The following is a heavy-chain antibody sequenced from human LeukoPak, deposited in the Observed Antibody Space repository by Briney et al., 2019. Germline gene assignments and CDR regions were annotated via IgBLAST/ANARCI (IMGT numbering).Heavy chain of an antibody. CDR3: ARMLRYSRYFDY. J-gene: IGHJ4*02. CDR1: GFSLSTSGMC. D-gene: IGHD5-18*01. Sequence: SGPALVKPTQTLTLTCTFSGFSLSTSGMCVSWIRQPPGKALEWLARIDWDDDKYYSISLKTRLTISKDTSKNQVVLTMTNMDPVDTATYYCARMLRYSRYFDYWGQGTLVTVSS. V-gene: IGHV2-70*11. CDR2: IDWDDDK.